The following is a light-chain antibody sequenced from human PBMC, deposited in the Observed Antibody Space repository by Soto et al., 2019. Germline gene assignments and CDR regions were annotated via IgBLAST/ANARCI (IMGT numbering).Light chain of an antibody. CDR1: QSVSIW. V-gene: IGKV1-5*01. CDR3: QHTFNSPPWT. CDR2: DAS. Sequence: DIQMTQSPSTLSASLVDTVTITGRASQSVSIWLAWYQKKPGKAPKVLIWDASTLQSGVPSRFSGSGSGTDFTLTISSLQPEDFASYFCQHTFNSPPWTFGQGTKVDIK. J-gene: IGKJ1*01.